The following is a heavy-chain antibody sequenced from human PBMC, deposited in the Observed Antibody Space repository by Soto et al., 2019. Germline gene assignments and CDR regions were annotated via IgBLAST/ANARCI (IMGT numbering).Heavy chain of an antibody. CDR1: GFTFRSRC. V-gene: IGHV3-23*01. J-gene: IGHJ5*02. CDR3: AKDPYYDSSGYKNWFDP. D-gene: IGHD3-22*01. CDR2: ISGSGGST. Sequence: GGAPRSSGGRVGFTFRSRCLSWVRQAPGKGLEWVSAISGSGGSTYYADSVKGRFTISRDNSKNTLYLQMNSLRAEDTAVYYCAKDPYYDSSGYKNWFDPWGQGTLVTVSS.